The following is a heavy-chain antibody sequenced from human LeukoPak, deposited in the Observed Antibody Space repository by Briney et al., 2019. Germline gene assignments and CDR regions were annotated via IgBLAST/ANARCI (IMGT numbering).Heavy chain of an antibody. CDR3: ARRRRDGYNEFDY. CDR2: IYYSGST. Sequence: SETLSLTCTVSGGSVSSGSYYWSWIRQPPGKGLEWIGYIYYSGSTNYNPSLKSRVTISVDTSKNQFSLKLSSVTAADTAAYYCARRRRDGYNEFDYWGQGTLVTVSS. CDR1: GGSVSSGSYY. V-gene: IGHV4-61*01. J-gene: IGHJ4*02. D-gene: IGHD5-24*01.